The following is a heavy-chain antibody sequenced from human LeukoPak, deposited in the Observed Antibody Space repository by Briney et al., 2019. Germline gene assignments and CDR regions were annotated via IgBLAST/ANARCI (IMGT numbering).Heavy chain of an antibody. V-gene: IGHV3-23*01. CDR2: ISGSGGST. Sequence: GGSLRLSCVASGFTFSSYAMSWVRQAPGKGLEWVSAISGSGGSTFYADSVKGRFAISRDNSKNTLYLQMNSLRAEDTAVYYCAKEVGKAYCFDYWGQGTLVTVSS. CDR3: AKEVGKAYCFDY. CDR1: GFTFSSYA. D-gene: IGHD3-10*01. J-gene: IGHJ4*02.